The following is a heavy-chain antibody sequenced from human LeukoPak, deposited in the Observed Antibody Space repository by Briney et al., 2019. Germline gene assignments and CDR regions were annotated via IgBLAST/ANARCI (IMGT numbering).Heavy chain of an antibody. CDR2: IYSGDST. J-gene: IGHJ1*01. D-gene: IGHD1-26*01. Sequence: PGGSLRLSCATSGFIVSSTYMSWVRQAPGKGLEWVSIIYSGDSTYYAGSVKGRFTISRDNSRNTVYLQMNSLRAEDTAVYYCAKNRVGASGLAEYFEHWGQGTLVADCS. CDR3: AKNRVGASGLAEYFEH. V-gene: IGHV3-53*01. CDR1: GFIVSSTY.